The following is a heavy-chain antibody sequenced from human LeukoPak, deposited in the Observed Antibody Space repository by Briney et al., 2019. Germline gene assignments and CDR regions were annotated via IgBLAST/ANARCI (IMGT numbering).Heavy chain of an antibody. CDR2: IIPIFGTA. D-gene: IGHD3-3*01. V-gene: IGHV1-69*01. Sequence: SVKVSCKASGGTFSSYAISWVRQAPGQGLEWMGGIIPIFGTANYAQKFQGRVTITADESTSTAYMELSSLRSEDTAVYYCATLRRGSGYPFDYWGQGTLVTVSS. J-gene: IGHJ4*02. CDR3: ATLRRGSGYPFDY. CDR1: GGTFSSYA.